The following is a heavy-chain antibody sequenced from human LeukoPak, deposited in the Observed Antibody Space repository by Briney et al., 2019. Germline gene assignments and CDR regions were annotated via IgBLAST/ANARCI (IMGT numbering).Heavy chain of an antibody. V-gene: IGHV1-8*01. Sequence: ASVKVSCKASGYTFTSYDINWVRQATGQGLEWMGWMNPDSGNTGYAQKFQGRVTMTRSTSISTAYMELSSLRSEDTAVYYCARGDSSSWYSYSYYFDYWGQGTLVTVSS. D-gene: IGHD6-13*01. CDR1: GYTFTSYD. J-gene: IGHJ4*02. CDR3: ARGDSSSWYSYSYYFDY. CDR2: MNPDSGNT.